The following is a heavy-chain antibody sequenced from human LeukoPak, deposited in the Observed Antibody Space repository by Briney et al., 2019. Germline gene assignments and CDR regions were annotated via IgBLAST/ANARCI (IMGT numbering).Heavy chain of an antibody. Sequence: SQTLSLTCTVSGGSISSGDYYWSWIRQPPGKGLEWIGYIYYSGSTYYNPSLKSRVTISVDTSKNQFSLKLSSVTAADTAVYYCARDRYSSSWTSYYGMVVWGQGTTVTVSS. CDR2: IYYSGST. CDR3: ARDRYSSSWTSYYGMVV. J-gene: IGHJ6*02. CDR1: GGSISSGDYY. D-gene: IGHD6-13*01. V-gene: IGHV4-30-4*01.